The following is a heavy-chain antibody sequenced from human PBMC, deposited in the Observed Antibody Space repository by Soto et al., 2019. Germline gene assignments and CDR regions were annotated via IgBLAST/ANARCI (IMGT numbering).Heavy chain of an antibody. CDR3: ASGERYYYNSSGP. CDR1: GGTFSSYA. Sequence: QVQLVQSGAEVKKPGSSVKVSCKASGGTFSSYAISWLRQSPGQGLEWMGGLIPNCGTANYEQKFQGRVTIAADDSTSTGDMELSSLRSEDTAVYYCASGERYYYNSSGPWGQGTLVTVSS. J-gene: IGHJ5*02. D-gene: IGHD3-22*01. V-gene: IGHV1-69*01. CDR2: LIPNCGTA.